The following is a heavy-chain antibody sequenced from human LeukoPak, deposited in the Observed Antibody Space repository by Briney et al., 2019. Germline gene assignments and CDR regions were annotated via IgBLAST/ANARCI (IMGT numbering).Heavy chain of an antibody. V-gene: IGHV3-21*01. J-gene: IGHJ6*02. Sequence: GGSLRLSCAASGFTFSSYSVNWVRQAPGKGLEWVSSISSSSSYIYYADSVKGRFTISRDNAKNSLYLQMNSLRAEDTAVYYCARDLFSSGWYDGYYYGMDVWGQGTTVTVSS. CDR3: ARDLFSSGWYDGYYYGMDV. CDR2: ISSSSSYI. D-gene: IGHD6-19*01. CDR1: GFTFSSYS.